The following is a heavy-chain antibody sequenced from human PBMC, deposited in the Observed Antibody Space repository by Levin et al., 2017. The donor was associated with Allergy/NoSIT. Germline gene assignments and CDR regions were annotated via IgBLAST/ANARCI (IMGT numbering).Heavy chain of an antibody. Sequence: SQTLSLTCSVSGGSVSSGTYYWRWIRRPPGKGLEWIGYINYRGVTKYNPSLKSRVTISVDTSKNEFSLKVTSVTAADTAVYYCARNRIIVSGGNDYYYGMDVWGQGTTVTVSS. CDR2: INYRGVT. J-gene: IGHJ6*02. V-gene: IGHV4-61*01. D-gene: IGHD5/OR15-5a*01. CDR3: ARNRIIVSGGNDYYYGMDV. CDR1: GGSVSSGTYY.